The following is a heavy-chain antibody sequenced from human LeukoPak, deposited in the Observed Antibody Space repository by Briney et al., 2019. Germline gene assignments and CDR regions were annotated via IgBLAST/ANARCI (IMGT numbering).Heavy chain of an antibody. CDR2: ITSSSSTI. Sequence: GGSLRLSCATSGFTFSTYSMNWVRQAPGKGLEWVSYITSSSSTIYYADSVKGRFTISRDNAKSSLHLQMNSLRAEDTAVYYCARTYCSNGVCTRKAFDIWGQGTMVTVSS. CDR1: GFTFSTYS. CDR3: ARTYCSNGVCTRKAFDI. J-gene: IGHJ3*02. V-gene: IGHV3-48*01. D-gene: IGHD2-8*01.